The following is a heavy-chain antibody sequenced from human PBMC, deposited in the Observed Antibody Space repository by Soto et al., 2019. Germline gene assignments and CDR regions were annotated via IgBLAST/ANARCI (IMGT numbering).Heavy chain of an antibody. J-gene: IGHJ5*02. CDR2: ISSDGSNK. Sequence: PRLSCAASGFTFRRYGMHWVRQAPGKGLEWAAVISSDGSNKYYAGSVKGRFTISRDNSKNTLYLQMNSLRSEDTAVYFCAKAGGIHLTPFDPWGQGTLVTVSS. CDR3: AKAGGIHLTPFDP. V-gene: IGHV3-30*18. D-gene: IGHD6-13*01. CDR1: GFTFRRYG.